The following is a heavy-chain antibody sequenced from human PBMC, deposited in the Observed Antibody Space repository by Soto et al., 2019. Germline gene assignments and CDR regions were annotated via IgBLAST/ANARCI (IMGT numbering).Heavy chain of an antibody. Sequence: QVQLVESGGGVVQPGRSLRLSCAASGFTFSSYGMHWVRQAPGKGLEWVAVISYDGSNKYYADSVKGRFTISRDNSKNALYLQMNSLRAEDTAVYYCAKKSAAGSWFDPWRQGTLVTVSS. D-gene: IGHD6-13*01. V-gene: IGHV3-30*18. CDR1: GFTFSSYG. J-gene: IGHJ5*02. CDR2: ISYDGSNK. CDR3: AKKSAAGSWFDP.